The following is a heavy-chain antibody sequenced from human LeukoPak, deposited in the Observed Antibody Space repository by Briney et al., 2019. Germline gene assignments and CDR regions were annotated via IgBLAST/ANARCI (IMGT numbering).Heavy chain of an antibody. CDR1: GYSFTAQY. J-gene: IGHJ4*02. D-gene: IGHD3-16*02. Sequence: GASVKASCKASGYSFTAQYMHWLRQAPGQGLEWMGWINPNNGDTKYAQSFLGRVIMTRDTSTTTAYMELSSLRSDDTAVYFCASYPRSVDTPPFDYWGQGTLVTVSS. V-gene: IGHV1-2*02. CDR2: INPNNGDT. CDR3: ASYPRSVDTPPFDY.